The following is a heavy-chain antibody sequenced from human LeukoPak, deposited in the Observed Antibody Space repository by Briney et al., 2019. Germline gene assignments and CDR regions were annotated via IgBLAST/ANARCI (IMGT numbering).Heavy chain of an antibody. CDR2: ISRSGSTK. Sequence: PGGSLRLSCAASGFTFSDYNMRWIRQAPGKGLEWVSSISRSGSTKYYADSVKGRFTISRDNAKNSLFLQMNSLRAEDTAVYYCAREDSSGYPFDYWGQGTLVTVSS. V-gene: IGHV3-11*04. CDR1: GFTFSDYN. J-gene: IGHJ4*02. D-gene: IGHD3-22*01. CDR3: AREDSSGYPFDY.